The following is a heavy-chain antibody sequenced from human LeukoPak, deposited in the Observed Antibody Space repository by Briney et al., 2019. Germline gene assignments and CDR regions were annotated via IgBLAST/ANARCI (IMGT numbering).Heavy chain of an antibody. J-gene: IGHJ4*02. D-gene: IGHD3-10*01. CDR3: ARDLVVRGVDDKTSDY. V-gene: IGHV1-46*01. CDR1: GYTFTSYY. CDR2: INPSGGST. Sequence: ASVKVSCKASGYTFTSYYMHWVRQAPGQGLEWMGIINPSGGSTSYAQKFQGRVTMTRDMSTSTVYMELSSLRSEDTAVYYCARDLVVRGVDDKTSDYWGQGTLVTVSS.